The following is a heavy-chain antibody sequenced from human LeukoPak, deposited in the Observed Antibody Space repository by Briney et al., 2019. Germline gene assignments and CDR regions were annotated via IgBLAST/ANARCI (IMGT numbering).Heavy chain of an antibody. CDR2: ISSSSSYI. V-gene: IGHV3-21*01. CDR3: ARMQLVRGIAFDY. J-gene: IGHJ4*02. Sequence: GGSLRLSCAASGFTFSSYNMNWVRQAPGKGLEWVSSISSSSSYIYYADSVKGRFTISRDNAKNSLYLQMNSLRAEDTAVYYCARMQLVRGIAFDYWGQGTLVTVSS. D-gene: IGHD6-6*01. CDR1: GFTFSSYN.